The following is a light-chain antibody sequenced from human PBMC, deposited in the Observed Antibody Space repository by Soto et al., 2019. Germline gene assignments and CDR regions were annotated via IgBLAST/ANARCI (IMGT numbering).Light chain of an antibody. V-gene: IGKV3-15*01. CDR2: GAS. CDR3: QQRSNWPPWT. Sequence: EVVMTQSPATLSVSAGETVTLSCRASQSVSTKLAWYQQKPGLAPRLLIFGASTRATGVPARFSGSGSGTEFTLTISSLQSEDFALYYCQQRSNWPPWTFGQGTKVEIK. CDR1: QSVSTK. J-gene: IGKJ1*01.